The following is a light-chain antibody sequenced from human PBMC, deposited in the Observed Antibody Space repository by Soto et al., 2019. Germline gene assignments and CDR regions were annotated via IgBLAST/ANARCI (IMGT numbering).Light chain of an antibody. J-gene: IGKJ1*01. CDR3: HQRQSWPRT. V-gene: IGKV3-20*01. CDR2: GAS. Sequence: EIVLTQSPGTLSLSPGERATLSCRASQSVSSSYLAWYQQKPGQAPRFLIYGASSRATGIPDRFSGSGSGTDFTLTISRLEPEDFALYYCHQRQSWPRTFGQGTKVDI. CDR1: QSVSSSY.